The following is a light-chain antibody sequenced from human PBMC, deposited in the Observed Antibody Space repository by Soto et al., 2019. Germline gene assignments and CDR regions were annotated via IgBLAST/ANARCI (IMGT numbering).Light chain of an antibody. J-gene: IGLJ2*01. Sequence: QSVLTQPPSVSAAPGQKVTISCSGSSCNIGNNYVSWHQQLPGPDPKLLIYDNNKRPSVFPDRFSGSKSGTSATLGITGLQTGDEADYYCGTWDSSMRAVFGGGTKVTVL. CDR2: DNN. V-gene: IGLV1-51*01. CDR1: SCNIGNNY. CDR3: GTWDSSMRAV.